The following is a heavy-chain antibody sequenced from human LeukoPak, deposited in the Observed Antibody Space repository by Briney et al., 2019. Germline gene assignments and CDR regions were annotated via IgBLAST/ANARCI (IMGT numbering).Heavy chain of an antibody. CDR1: GNTFTGYY. D-gene: IGHD3-22*01. Sequence: ASVKVSCKASGNTFTGYYIHWVRQAPGQGLEWMGWINPNSGGTNYAQKFQGRVTMTRDTSISTAYMELSRLRSDDTAVYYCARVAHSSGSRPYDYWGQGTLVTVSS. J-gene: IGHJ4*02. CDR3: ARVAHSSGSRPYDY. CDR2: INPNSGGT. V-gene: IGHV1-2*02.